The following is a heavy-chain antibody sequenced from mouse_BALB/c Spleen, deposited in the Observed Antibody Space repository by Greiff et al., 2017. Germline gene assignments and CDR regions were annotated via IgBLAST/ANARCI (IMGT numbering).Heavy chain of an antibody. Sequence: QVQLQQSGAELAKPGSSVKISCKASGYAFTSYWMNWVKQRPGQGLEWIGQIYPGDGDTNYNRKFKGKATLTADKSSSTAYMQLSSLTSEDSAVYFCAREARYGMDYWGQGTSVTVSA. J-gene: IGHJ4*01. V-gene: IGHV1-80*01. CDR3: AREARYGMDY. CDR2: IYPGDGDT. D-gene: IGHD3-3*01. CDR1: GYAFTSYW.